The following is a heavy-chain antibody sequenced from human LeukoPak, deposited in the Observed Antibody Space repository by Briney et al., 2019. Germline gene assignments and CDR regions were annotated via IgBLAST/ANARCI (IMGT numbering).Heavy chain of an antibody. CDR2: INPNSGGT. Sequence: ASVKVSCKASGYTFTGYYMHWVRRAPGQGLEWMGWINPNSGGTNYAQKFQGRVTMTRDTSISTAYMELSRLRSDDTAVYHCARDSHRDYYDSSGYHIWGQGTMVTVSS. CDR3: ARDSHRDYYDSSGYHI. V-gene: IGHV1-2*02. D-gene: IGHD3-22*01. J-gene: IGHJ3*02. CDR1: GYTFTGYY.